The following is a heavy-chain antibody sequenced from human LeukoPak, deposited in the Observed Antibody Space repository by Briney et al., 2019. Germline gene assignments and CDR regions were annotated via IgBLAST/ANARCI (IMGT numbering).Heavy chain of an antibody. CDR1: GFTFSGYA. V-gene: IGHV3-23*01. Sequence: PGGSLRLSCAASGFTFSGYAMSWVRQAPGKGLEWVSAISGSGVGTYYADSVKGRFTISRDNSKNTLYLQMNSLRAEDTAVYYCARAWGDYGGSGDYWGQGTLVTVSS. CDR2: ISGSGVGT. D-gene: IGHD4-23*01. J-gene: IGHJ4*02. CDR3: ARAWGDYGGSGDY.